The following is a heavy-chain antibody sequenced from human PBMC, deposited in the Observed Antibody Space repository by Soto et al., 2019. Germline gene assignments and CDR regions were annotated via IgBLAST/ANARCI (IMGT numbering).Heavy chain of an antibody. CDR3: ARDRGRIVGAKVYYGMDV. J-gene: IGHJ6*02. CDR2: TYYRSKWYN. CDR1: GDSVSSNSAA. V-gene: IGHV6-1*01. Sequence: PSETLSLTCAISGDSVSSNSAAWNWIRQSPSRGLEWLGRTYYRSKWYNDYAVSVKSRITINPDTSKNQFSLQLNSVTPEDTAVYYCARDRGRIVGAKVYYGMDVWGQGTTVTVSS. D-gene: IGHD1-26*01.